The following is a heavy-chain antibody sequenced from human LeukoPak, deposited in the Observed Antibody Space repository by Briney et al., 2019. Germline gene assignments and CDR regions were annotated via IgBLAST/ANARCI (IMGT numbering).Heavy chain of an antibody. CDR1: GFTFSIYE. V-gene: IGHV3-48*03. D-gene: IGHD2-15*01. Sequence: GGSLRLSCAASGFTFSIYEMNWVRQAPGKGLEWVSYISSSGSTIYYADSVKGRFTISRDNAKNSLYLQMNSLRAEDTAVYYCARGVVAATNCFDPWGQGTLVTVSS. J-gene: IGHJ5*02. CDR2: ISSSGSTI. CDR3: ARGVVAATNCFDP.